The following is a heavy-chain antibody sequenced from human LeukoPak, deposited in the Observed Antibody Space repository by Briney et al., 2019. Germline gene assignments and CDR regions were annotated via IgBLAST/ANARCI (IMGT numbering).Heavy chain of an antibody. D-gene: IGHD2-2*01. CDR2: IYYSGST. Sequence: SETLSLTCTVTGGSISSYYWSWIRQPPGKGLEWIGYIYYSGSTNYNPSLKSRVTISVDTSKNQFSLKLSSVTAADPSVYYCARVSGYCSSTSCYDAFDIWGQGTMVTVSS. CDR1: GGSISSYY. J-gene: IGHJ3*02. V-gene: IGHV4-59*01. CDR3: ARVSGYCSSTSCYDAFDI.